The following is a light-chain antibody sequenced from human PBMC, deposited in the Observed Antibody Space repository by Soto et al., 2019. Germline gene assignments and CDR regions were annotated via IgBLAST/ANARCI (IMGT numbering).Light chain of an antibody. CDR3: RQLYSYPRP. V-gene: IGKV1-9*01. Sequence: DLQLTQSPSFLSASVGARVTITCRASQGISSYLAWYQQKSGKAPKLLIYGASTLQSGVSSRFSGSGSRTEFPLTISSLQPEDFPTYYCRQLYSYPRPFGQGTRLEIK. CDR2: GAS. J-gene: IGKJ5*01. CDR1: QGISSY.